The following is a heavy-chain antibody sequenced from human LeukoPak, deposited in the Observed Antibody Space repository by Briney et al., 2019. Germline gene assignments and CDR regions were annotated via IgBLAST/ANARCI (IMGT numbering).Heavy chain of an antibody. D-gene: IGHD2-21*02. CDR2: ISSSSSTI. CDR1: GFTFSSYS. V-gene: IGHV3-48*01. CDR3: ARDYCGGDCYSDAFDI. J-gene: IGHJ3*02. Sequence: GGSLRLSCAASGFTFSSYSMNWVRQAPGKGLEWVSYISSSSSTIYYADSVKGRFTISRDNAKNSLYLQMNSLRAEDTAVYYCARDYCGGDCYSDAFDIWGQGTMVTVSS.